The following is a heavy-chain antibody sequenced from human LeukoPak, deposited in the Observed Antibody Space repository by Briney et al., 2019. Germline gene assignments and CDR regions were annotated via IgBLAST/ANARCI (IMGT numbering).Heavy chain of an antibody. CDR2: IDNAGSST. CDR3: ARGSTLTTLPDY. Sequence: QPGGSLRLSCAASGFTFSNNWMHWVRQAPGKGLVWVSRIDNAGSSTSCADSVKGRFTISRDNAKNTLYLQMDGLRAEDTAVYYCARGSTLTTLPDYWGQGTLVTVSS. D-gene: IGHD4-17*01. CDR1: GFTFSNNW. J-gene: IGHJ4*02. V-gene: IGHV3-74*01.